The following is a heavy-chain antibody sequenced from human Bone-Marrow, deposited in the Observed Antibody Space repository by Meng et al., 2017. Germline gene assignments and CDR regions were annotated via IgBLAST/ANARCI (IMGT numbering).Heavy chain of an antibody. CDR1: GYTFTSYA. D-gene: IGHD5-18*01. CDR3: ARGFTSDRGYSYGSPN. J-gene: IGHJ4*02. V-gene: IGHV7-4-1*02. Sequence: QVQLGQSGSELKKPGASGKVSCKASGYTFTSYAMNWVRQAPGQGLEWMGWINPNTGNPTYAQGFTGRFVFSLDTSVSTAYLQISSLKAEDTAVYYCARGFTSDRGYSYGSPNWGQGTLVTVSS. CDR2: INPNTGNP.